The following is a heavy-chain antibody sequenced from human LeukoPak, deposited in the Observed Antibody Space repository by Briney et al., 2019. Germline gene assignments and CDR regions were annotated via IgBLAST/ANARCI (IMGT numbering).Heavy chain of an antibody. D-gene: IGHD2-15*01. V-gene: IGHV1-69*04. CDR2: IIPILGIA. Sequence: ASVKVSCKASGGTFSSYAISWVRQAPGQGLEWMGRIIPILGIANYAQKFQGRVTITADKSTSTAYVELSSLRSEDTAVYYCARAVVAATPNWFDPWGQGTLVTVSS. J-gene: IGHJ5*02. CDR3: ARAVVAATPNWFDP. CDR1: GGTFSSYA.